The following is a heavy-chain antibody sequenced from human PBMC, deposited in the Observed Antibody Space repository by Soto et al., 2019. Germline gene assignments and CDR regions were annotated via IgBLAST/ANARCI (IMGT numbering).Heavy chain of an antibody. CDR1: GYSFTSYW. V-gene: IGHV5-51*01. D-gene: IGHD6-19*01. J-gene: IGHJ1*01. CDR3: AGLPASRGWPVPVGYFQH. Sequence: GESLKISCKGSGYSFTSYWIGWVRQMPGKVLEWMWIIYPGDSDARYSPSFQGQVTISADKSISTAYLQWSSLKASDTAMYYCAGLPASRGWPVPVGYFQHWGQGTLVTVSS. CDR2: IYPGDSDA.